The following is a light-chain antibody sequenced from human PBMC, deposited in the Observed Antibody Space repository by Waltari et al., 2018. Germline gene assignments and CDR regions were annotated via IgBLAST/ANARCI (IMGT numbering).Light chain of an antibody. CDR3: QQYNNWPPT. CDR2: GTS. CDR1: QSVTSI. Sequence: EIVMTQSPATLSVSPGERDTISCTASQSVTSILAWYQQKPGQAPRLLIYGTSTRATGIPDRFSGSGSGAEFTLTISSLQSEDFAVYYCQQYNNWPPTFGQGTKLEIK. V-gene: IGKV3-15*01. J-gene: IGKJ2*01.